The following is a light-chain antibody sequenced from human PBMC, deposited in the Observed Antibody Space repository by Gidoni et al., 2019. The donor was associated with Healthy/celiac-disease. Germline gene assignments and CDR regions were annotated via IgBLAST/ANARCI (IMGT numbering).Light chain of an antibody. CDR1: ALPKQY. V-gene: IGLV3-25*03. J-gene: IGLJ3*02. CDR2: KDS. Sequence: SYDLTQPPSVSVSPGQTPRITCSGDALPKQYAYWYQQKPGQAPVLVIYKDSERPSGIPERFSGSSSGTTVTLTISGVQAEDEADYYCQSADSSGTWVFGGGTKLTVL. CDR3: QSADSSGTWV.